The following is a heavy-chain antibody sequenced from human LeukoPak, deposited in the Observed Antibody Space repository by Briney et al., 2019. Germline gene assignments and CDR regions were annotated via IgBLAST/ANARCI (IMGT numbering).Heavy chain of an antibody. CDR2: IYYSGST. Sequence: SETLSLTCTVSGGSISSSSYYWGWIRQPPGKGLEWIGSIYYSGSTYYNPSLKSRVTISVDTSKKQFSLKLSSVTAADTAVYYCARRGEGTSMSRFDYWCQGTLVTVSS. J-gene: IGHJ4*02. CDR3: ARRGEGTSMSRFDY. CDR1: GGSISSSSYY. D-gene: IGHD3-22*01. V-gene: IGHV4-39*01.